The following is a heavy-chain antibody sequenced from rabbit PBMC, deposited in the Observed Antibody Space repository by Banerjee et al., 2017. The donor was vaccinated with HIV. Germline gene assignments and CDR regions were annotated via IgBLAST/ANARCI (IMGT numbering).Heavy chain of an antibody. D-gene: IGHD6-1*01. J-gene: IGHJ4*01. CDR2: IYGVSSNTA. CDR1: GFTISGSNW. CDR3: ASSLGYGYASFGL. V-gene: IGHV1S40*01. Sequence: QSLEESGGNLVKPGASLTLTCTASGFTISGSNWICWVRQAPGKGLEWIACIYGVSSNTAYYATWAKGRFTISKTSSTTVTLQMTSLTAADTATYFCASSLGYGYASFGLWGPGTLVTVS.